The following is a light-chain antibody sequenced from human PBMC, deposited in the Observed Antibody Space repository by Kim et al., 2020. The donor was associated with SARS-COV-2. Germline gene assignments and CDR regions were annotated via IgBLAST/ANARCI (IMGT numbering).Light chain of an antibody. V-gene: IGKV1-5*01. CDR2: DAS. CDR3: KHPQT. Sequence: DIQMTQSPSTLSASVGDRVTITCRATQYVTRGLAWYQQKPGRAPKLLIYDASTLDRGVPSRFGGSGSGTEFALTINSLQPDDFASYNCKHPQTFGQRTKVDIK. J-gene: IGKJ1*01. CDR1: QYVTRG.